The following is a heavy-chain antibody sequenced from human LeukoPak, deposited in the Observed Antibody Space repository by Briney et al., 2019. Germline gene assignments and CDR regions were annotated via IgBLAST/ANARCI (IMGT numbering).Heavy chain of an antibody. CDR1: GFTFSSYA. D-gene: IGHD1-26*01. CDR3: AKGHSGSPSHYFDY. J-gene: IGHJ4*02. V-gene: IGHV3-23*01. CDR2: ISGSGGST. Sequence: GGSLRLSCAASGFTFSSYAMSWVRQAPGKGLEWVSAISGSGGSTYYADSVKGRFTISRDNSTNTLYLQMNSLRAEDTAVYYCAKGHSGSPSHYFDYWGQGTLVTVSS.